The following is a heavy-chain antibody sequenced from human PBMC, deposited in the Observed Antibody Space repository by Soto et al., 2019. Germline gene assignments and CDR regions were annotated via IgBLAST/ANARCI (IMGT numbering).Heavy chain of an antibody. CDR3: ARVGYSSGYYRHFDY. J-gene: IGHJ4*02. CDR1: GGSISSGVYY. Sequence: PSETLSLTCTVSGGSISSGVYYWSWIRHHPGKGLEWIGYIYYSGSTYYNPSLKSRVAISVDTSKNQFSLKLSSVTAADTAVYYCARVGYSSGYYRHFDYWGQGTLVTVSS. V-gene: IGHV4-31*03. D-gene: IGHD3-22*01. CDR2: IYYSGST.